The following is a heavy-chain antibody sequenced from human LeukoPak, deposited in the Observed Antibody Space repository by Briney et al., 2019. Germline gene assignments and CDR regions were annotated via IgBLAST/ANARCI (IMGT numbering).Heavy chain of an antibody. CDR3: VIFIMGTTTTDY. V-gene: IGHV4-34*07. J-gene: IGHJ4*02. Sequence: PSETLSLTCAVFGGSFSNYYLHWIRPPPAKGLEWIGEIDHSGNTKYNPSLKNRLTISVDTSKNQFSLNLSSVTAAAVYYCVIFIMGTTTTDYWGQGTLVTVSS. CDR2: IDHSGNT. D-gene: IGHD1-26*01. CDR1: GGSFSNYY.